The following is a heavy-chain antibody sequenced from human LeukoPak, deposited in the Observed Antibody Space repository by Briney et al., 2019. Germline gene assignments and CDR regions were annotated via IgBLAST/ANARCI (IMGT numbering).Heavy chain of an antibody. V-gene: IGHV1-8*01. D-gene: IGHD2-2*01. Sequence: ASLKVSCKASGYTFTSYDINWVRQATGQGLEWTGWMNPNSGNTGYAQKFQGRVTMTRNTSISTAYMELSSLRSEDTAVYYCAGSTSYYYYYMDVWGKGTTVTVSS. J-gene: IGHJ6*03. CDR2: MNPNSGNT. CDR1: GYTFTSYD. CDR3: AGSTSYYYYYMDV.